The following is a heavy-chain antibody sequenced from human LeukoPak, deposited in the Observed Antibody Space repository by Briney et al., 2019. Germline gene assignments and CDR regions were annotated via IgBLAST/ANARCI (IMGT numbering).Heavy chain of an antibody. V-gene: IGHV3-7*05. CDR1: GFTFSRYW. CDR2: IKQDGSEK. D-gene: IGHD5-12*01. CDR3: ASTGLEARYSYFDN. J-gene: IGHJ4*02. Sequence: PGGSLRLSCAASGFTFSRYWMSWVRQAPGKGVQWVANIKQDGSEKYYVDSVKGRFTISRDNAKNSLYLQMNSLRAEDTAVYYCASTGLEARYSYFDNWGQGTLATVSS.